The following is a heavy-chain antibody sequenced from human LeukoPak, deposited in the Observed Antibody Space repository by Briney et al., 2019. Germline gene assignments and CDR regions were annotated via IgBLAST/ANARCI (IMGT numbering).Heavy chain of an antibody. D-gene: IGHD5-18*01. CDR3: ARGPTWIQLWDAFDI. CDR1: GYTFTSYG. CDR2: ISAYNGNT. V-gene: IGHV1-18*01. Sequence: ASVKVSCKASGYTFTSYGISWVRQAPGQGLEWMGWISAYNGNTNYAQKLQGRVTMTTDTSTSTAYMELSSLRSEDTAVYYCARGPTWIQLWDAFDIWGQGTMVTVSS. J-gene: IGHJ3*02.